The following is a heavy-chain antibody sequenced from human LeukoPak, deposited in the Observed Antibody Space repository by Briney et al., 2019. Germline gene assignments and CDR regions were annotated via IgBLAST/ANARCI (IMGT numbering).Heavy chain of an antibody. V-gene: IGHV1-46*01. J-gene: IGHJ4*02. CDR2: INPSAGST. CDR1: GYTFTSHY. D-gene: IGHD3-3*01. CDR3: AAPGASGFVGNFWSGPLDF. Sequence: EASVKVSCRASGYTFTSHYMHWVRQAPAQGLEWMGLINPSAGSTRYPQKFQGRITMTRDTSTSTVYMELSSLRSEDTAVYYCAAPGASGFVGNFWSGPLDFWGQGTLVTVSS.